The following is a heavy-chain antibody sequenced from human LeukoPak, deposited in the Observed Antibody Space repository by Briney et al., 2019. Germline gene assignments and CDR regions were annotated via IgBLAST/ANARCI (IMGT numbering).Heavy chain of an antibody. J-gene: IGHJ4*02. V-gene: IGHV3-7*01. CDR2: IKQDGSEK. CDR1: GFTFSSYW. Sequence: PGGSLRPSCAASGFTFSSYWMSLVRQAPGKGLEWVANIKQDGSEKYYVDSVKARFTISRDNAKNSLYLQMNSLSAEDTAVYYCARVWGYYFDYWGQGTLVTVSS. D-gene: IGHD3-16*01. CDR3: ARVWGYYFDY.